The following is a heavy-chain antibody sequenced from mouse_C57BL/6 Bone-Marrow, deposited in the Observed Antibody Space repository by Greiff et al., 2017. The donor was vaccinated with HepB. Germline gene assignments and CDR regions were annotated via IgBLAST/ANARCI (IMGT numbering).Heavy chain of an antibody. J-gene: IGHJ2*01. CDR3: ARRDWDDY. CDR2: INPYNGGT. D-gene: IGHD4-1*01. CDR1: GYTFTDYY. V-gene: IGHV1-19*01. Sequence: EVQVVESGPVLVKPGASVKMSCKASGYTFTDYYMNWVKQSHGKSLEWIGVINPYNGGTSYNQKFKGKATLTVDKSSSTAYMELNSLTSEDSAVYYCARRDWDDYWGQGTTLTVSS.